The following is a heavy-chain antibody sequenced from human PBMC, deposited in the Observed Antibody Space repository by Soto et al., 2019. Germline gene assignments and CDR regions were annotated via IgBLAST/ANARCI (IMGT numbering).Heavy chain of an antibody. CDR2: IHYSGST. V-gene: IGHV4-39*01. CDR1: GGSISSDNFH. Sequence: TSETLSLTCTVSGGSISSDNFHWGWIRQPPGKGLEWIGSIHYSGSTYYNPSLKSRVTISVDTSKNQFSLNLNSVTAADTAVYYGGRFRGLQLPVFDLWGKGKRVPVSS. CDR3: GRFRGLQLPVFDL. D-gene: IGHD2-15*01. J-gene: IGHJ3*01.